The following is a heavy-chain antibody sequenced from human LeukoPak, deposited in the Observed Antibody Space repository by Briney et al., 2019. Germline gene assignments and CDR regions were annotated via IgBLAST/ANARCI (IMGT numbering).Heavy chain of an antibody. J-gene: IGHJ4*02. CDR2: IYYSGST. D-gene: IGHD5-18*01. CDR3: ARGYTLDY. CDR1: GGSISSGDYY. V-gene: IGHV4-30-4*01. Sequence: SETLSLTCTVSGGSISSGDYYWSWIRQPPGKGLEWIGYIYYSGSTYYTPSLRGRVTILVDTSKNQFSLNLSSVTAADTAVYYCARGYTLDYWGKGTLVTVSS.